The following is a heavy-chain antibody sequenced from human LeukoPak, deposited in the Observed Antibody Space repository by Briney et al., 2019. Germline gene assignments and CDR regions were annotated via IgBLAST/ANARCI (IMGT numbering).Heavy chain of an antibody. CDR3: ARGGRYNILTGFRRDRHDAFDI. CDR1: GFTFSSYG. CDR2: IRYEGSNK. Sequence: GGSLRLSWAASGFTFSSYGMHWVRQAPGEGLEWVAFIRYEGSNKYYTDSVKGRFTISRDNSKNTLYLQMNSLRAEDTAVYYCARGGRYNILTGFRRDRHDAFDIWGQGTLVTVSS. V-gene: IGHV3-30*02. J-gene: IGHJ3*02. D-gene: IGHD3-9*01.